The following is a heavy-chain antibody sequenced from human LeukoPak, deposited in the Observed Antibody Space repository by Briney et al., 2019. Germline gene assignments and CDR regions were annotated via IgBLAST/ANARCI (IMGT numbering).Heavy chain of an antibody. Sequence: GGSLRLSCTASGFTFSNFWMGWVRQAPGKGLEWLANIKQDGSEKFYVGSVRGRFTISRDNAKNSLYLQMNSLRAEDTAVYYCARGVLPGAIEWSLVYWGQGTLVTVSS. CDR1: GFTFSNFW. J-gene: IGHJ4*02. CDR2: IKQDGSEK. D-gene: IGHD2-2*02. V-gene: IGHV3-7*01. CDR3: ARGVLPGAIEWSLVY.